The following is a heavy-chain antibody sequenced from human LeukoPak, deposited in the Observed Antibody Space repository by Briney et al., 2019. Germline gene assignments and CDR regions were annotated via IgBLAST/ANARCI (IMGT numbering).Heavy chain of an antibody. CDR2: INPYSGGT. Sequence: ASVKVSCKASGYVFTHYYIHWVRQAPGQGLEWMGWINPYSGGTNYAQKFRGRVTMTRDTSISTAYVDLSRLTSDDTAVYFCARCEIYCINGFCYKEPCDYWGQGTLVTVSS. J-gene: IGHJ4*02. V-gene: IGHV1-2*02. D-gene: IGHD2-8*01. CDR1: GYVFTHYY. CDR3: ARCEIYCINGFCYKEPCDY.